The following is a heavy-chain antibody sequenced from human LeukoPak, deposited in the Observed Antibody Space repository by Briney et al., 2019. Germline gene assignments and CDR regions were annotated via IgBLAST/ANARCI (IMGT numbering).Heavy chain of an antibody. V-gene: IGHV1-2*02. CDR3: ARTDYGGHSYDY. J-gene: IGHJ4*02. D-gene: IGHD4-23*01. CDR1: GYTFTSCY. Sequence: ASVKVSCKASGYTFTSCYMHWVRQAPGQGLEWMGWINPNSGGTNYARKFQGRVTMTRDTSISTAYMELSRLRSDDTAVYYCARTDYGGHSYDYWGQGTLVTVSS. CDR2: INPNSGGT.